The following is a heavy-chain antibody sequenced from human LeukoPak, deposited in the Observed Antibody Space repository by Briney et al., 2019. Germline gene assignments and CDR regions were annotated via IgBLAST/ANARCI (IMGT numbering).Heavy chain of an antibody. CDR2: IQYDESLK. D-gene: IGHD3-10*01. CDR3: AKDQGVVGSYDA. Sequence: PGGSLRLSCEASGFTFSRFGTNWVRQAPGKGLEWVAFIQYDESLKCYLGSVKGRFATSRDNSKNTVYLQMNSLRVEDTAVYYCAKDQGVVGSYDAWGQGTLVTVSS. J-gene: IGHJ5*02. CDR1: GFTFSRFG. V-gene: IGHV3-30*02.